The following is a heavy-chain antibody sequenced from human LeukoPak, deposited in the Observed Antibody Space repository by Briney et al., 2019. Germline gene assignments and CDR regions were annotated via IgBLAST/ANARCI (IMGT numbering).Heavy chain of an antibody. V-gene: IGHV4-59*01. Sequence: SETLSLTCTVSGGSINSYYWSWIRQPPGKGLEWIGYVSDTGSTNYNPSLTSRVTISVDTSKNQFYLKLTSVTAADTAVYYCARTTTTFDDWGHGTLVTVSS. D-gene: IGHD4-11*01. J-gene: IGHJ4*01. CDR2: VSDTGST. CDR1: GGSINSYY. CDR3: ARTTTTFDD.